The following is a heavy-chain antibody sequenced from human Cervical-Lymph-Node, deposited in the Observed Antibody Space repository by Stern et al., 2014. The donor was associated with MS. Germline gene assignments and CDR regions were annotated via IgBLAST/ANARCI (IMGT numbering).Heavy chain of an antibody. J-gene: IGHJ4*02. D-gene: IGHD6-13*01. V-gene: IGHV3-23*04. Sequence: EVQLVESGGGLVQRGGSLRLYCVASGFTFSSYAMSWVRQAPGKGLEWVSEISGSGGCTYYADSVKGRFTISRDNSKNTLYLQMNSLRAEDTAVYYCAKNRIAVDSWGQGTLVTVSS. CDR1: GFTFSSYA. CDR2: ISGSGGCT. CDR3: AKNRIAVDS.